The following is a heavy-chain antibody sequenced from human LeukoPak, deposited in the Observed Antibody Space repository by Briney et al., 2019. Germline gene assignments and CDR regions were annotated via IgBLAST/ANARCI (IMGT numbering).Heavy chain of an antibody. CDR2: TRNKANSYTT. J-gene: IGHJ4*02. D-gene: IGHD5-18*01. CDR3: ARDRDTAMVTIFGY. CDR1: GFTFSDHY. Sequence: GGSLRLSCAASGFTFSDHYMDWVRQAPGKGLEWVGRTRNKANSYTTEYAASVKGRFTISRDDSKNSLYLQMNSLKTEDTAVYYCARDRDTAMVTIFGYWGQGTLVTVSS. V-gene: IGHV3-72*01.